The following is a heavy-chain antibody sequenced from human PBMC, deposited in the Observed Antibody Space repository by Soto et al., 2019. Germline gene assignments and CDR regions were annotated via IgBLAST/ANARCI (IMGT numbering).Heavy chain of an antibody. CDR2: ISWKSGSV. CDR3: AKDIASSPFYLDY. CDR1: GFTFDDYA. D-gene: IGHD2-2*01. J-gene: IGHJ4*02. Sequence: VQLVESGGGLVQPGSSLRLSCAASGFTFDDYAMHWVRQAPGKGLEWVSGISWKSGSVDYADSVKGRFTISSDNAKNSLYLQMNSLRAEDTALYFCAKDIASSPFYLDYWGQGTLVTVSS. V-gene: IGHV3-9*01.